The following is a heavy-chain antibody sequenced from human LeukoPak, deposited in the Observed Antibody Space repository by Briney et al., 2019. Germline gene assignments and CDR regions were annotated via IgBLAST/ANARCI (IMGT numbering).Heavy chain of an antibody. CDR3: ARGIVVVPPSPYYFDY. D-gene: IGHD2-2*01. Sequence: SAKVSCKASGGTFSSYAISWVRQAPGQGLEWMGGIIPIFGTANYAQKFQGRVTITADESTSTAYMELSSLRSEDTAVYYCARGIVVVPPSPYYFDYWGQGTLSPSPQ. CDR2: IIPIFGTA. J-gene: IGHJ4*02. V-gene: IGHV1-69*01. CDR1: GGTFSSYA.